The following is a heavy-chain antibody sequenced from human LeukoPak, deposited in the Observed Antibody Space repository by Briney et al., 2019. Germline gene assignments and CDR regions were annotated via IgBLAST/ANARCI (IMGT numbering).Heavy chain of an antibody. J-gene: IGHJ4*02. D-gene: IGHD2-8*01. Sequence: PGGSLRLSCAASGFTFSNAWMSWVRQAPGKGLEWVGRIKSKTDGGTTDYAAPVKGRFTISRDDSKNTLYLQMNSLKTEDTAVYYCTTSSDIVLMVYAIQHDYWGQGTLVTVSS. CDR2: IKSKTDGGTT. CDR3: TTSSDIVLMVYAIQHDY. CDR1: GFTFSNAW. V-gene: IGHV3-15*01.